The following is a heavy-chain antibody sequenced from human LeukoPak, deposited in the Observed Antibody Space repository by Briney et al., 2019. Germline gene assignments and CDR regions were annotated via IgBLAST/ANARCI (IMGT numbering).Heavy chain of an antibody. CDR2: IYHSGST. J-gene: IGHJ3*02. D-gene: IGHD3-22*01. CDR1: GGSISSGDYY. CDR3: ARGGDYYDSSGFAFDI. V-gene: IGHV4-30-2*01. Sequence: SQTLSLTCTVSGGSISSGDYYWSWIRQPPGKGLEWIGYIYHSGSTYYNPSLKSRVTISVDRSKNQFSLKLSSVTAADTAVYFCARGGDYYDSSGFAFDIWGQGTMVTVSS.